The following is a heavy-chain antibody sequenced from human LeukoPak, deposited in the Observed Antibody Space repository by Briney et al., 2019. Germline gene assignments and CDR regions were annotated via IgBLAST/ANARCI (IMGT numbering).Heavy chain of an antibody. CDR1: GFTFSSYG. Sequence: PGGSLRLSCAASGFTFSSYGMHWVRQAPGKGLEWVAVIWYDGSNKYYADSVKGRFTISRDNSKNTLYLEMNSLRDEDTAVYYCAKASGRYCSSTRCQAPLDYWGQGTLVTVSS. V-gene: IGHV3-33*06. D-gene: IGHD2-2*01. CDR3: AKASGRYCSSTRCQAPLDY. CDR2: IWYDGSNK. J-gene: IGHJ4*02.